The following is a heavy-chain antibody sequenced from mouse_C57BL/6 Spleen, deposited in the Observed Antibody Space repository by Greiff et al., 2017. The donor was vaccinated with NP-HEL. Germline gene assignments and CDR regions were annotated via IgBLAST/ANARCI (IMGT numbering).Heavy chain of an antibody. J-gene: IGHJ4*01. Sequence: VQLQQSGAELVKPGASVKISCKASGYAFSSYWMNWVKQRPGKGLEWIGQIYPGDGDTNYNGKFKGKATLTADKSSSTAYMQLSSLTSEDSAVYFCARCRVTTGGFYAMDYWGQGTSVTVSS. D-gene: IGHD2-2*01. V-gene: IGHV1-80*01. CDR3: ARCRVTTGGFYAMDY. CDR2: IYPGDGDT. CDR1: GYAFSSYW.